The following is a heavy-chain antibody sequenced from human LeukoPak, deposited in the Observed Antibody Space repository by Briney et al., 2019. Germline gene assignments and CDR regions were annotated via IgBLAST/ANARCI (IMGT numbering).Heavy chain of an antibody. CDR2: IYYSGST. Sequence: SETLSLTCTVSGGSISSSSYYWGWLRQPPGKGLEWIGSIYYSGSTYYNPSLKSRVTISVDTSKNQFSLKLSSVTAADTAVYYCARGVDIVATTVPGDYWGQGTLVTVSS. D-gene: IGHD5-12*01. J-gene: IGHJ4*02. CDR3: ARGVDIVATTVPGDY. V-gene: IGHV4-39*07. CDR1: GGSISSSSYY.